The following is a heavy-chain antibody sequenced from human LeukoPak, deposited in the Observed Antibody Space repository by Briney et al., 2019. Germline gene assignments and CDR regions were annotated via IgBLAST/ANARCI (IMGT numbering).Heavy chain of an antibody. CDR1: GYTFTSYG. V-gene: IGHV1-18*01. J-gene: IGHJ6*02. Sequence: ASVKVSCKASGYTFTSYGISWVRQAPGQWLEWMGWISAYNGNTNYAQKLQGRVTMTTDTSTSTAYMELRSLRSDDTAVYYCARDRAGVGTIFGVVITGDYYYGMDVWGQGTTVTVSS. CDR3: ARDRAGVGTIFGVVITGDYYYGMDV. CDR2: ISAYNGNT. D-gene: IGHD3-3*01.